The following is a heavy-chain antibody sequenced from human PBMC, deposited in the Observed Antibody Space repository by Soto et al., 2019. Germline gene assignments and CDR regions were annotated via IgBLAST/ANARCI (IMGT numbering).Heavy chain of an antibody. CDR1: GFTFGDYA. CDR2: IRSKAYGGTT. V-gene: IGHV3-49*03. J-gene: IGHJ6*03. D-gene: IGHD3-3*01. Sequence: EVQLVESGGGLVQPGRSLRLSCTASGFTFGDYAMSWFRQAPGKGLEWVGFIRSKAYGGTTEYAASVKGRFTISRDDSKRIAYLQMNSLKTEDTAVYYCTTPSLDFWSGYYETLRGYYYYYMDVWGKGTTVTVSS. CDR3: TTPSLDFWSGYYETLRGYYYYYMDV.